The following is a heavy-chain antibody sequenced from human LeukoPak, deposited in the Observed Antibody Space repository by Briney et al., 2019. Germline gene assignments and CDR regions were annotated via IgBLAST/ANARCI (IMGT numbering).Heavy chain of an antibody. Sequence: ASVKVSCKASGYTFTGYYMHWVRQAPGQGLEWMGWINPNSGGTNYAQKFQGRVTMTRDTAISTAYMELSRLRSDDTAVYYCASSFRGIVVVDAFDIWGQGTMVTVSS. V-gene: IGHV1-2*02. CDR1: GYTFTGYY. D-gene: IGHD3-22*01. CDR2: INPNSGGT. J-gene: IGHJ3*02. CDR3: ASSFRGIVVVDAFDI.